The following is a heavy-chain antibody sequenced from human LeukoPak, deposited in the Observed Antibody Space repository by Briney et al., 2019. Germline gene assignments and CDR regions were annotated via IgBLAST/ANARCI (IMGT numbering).Heavy chain of an antibody. D-gene: IGHD6-19*01. CDR3: ARWYSSGWAFDY. V-gene: IGHV4-59*08. J-gene: IGHJ4*02. CDR2: VHYSGST. Sequence: SETLSLTCAVSGGTISSYYWNWIRQPPGKGLEWIGYVHYSGSTKYNPSLKSRVTISVDTSKNQFSLKLSSVIAADTAVYYCARWYSSGWAFDYWGQGTLVTVSS. CDR1: GGTISSYY.